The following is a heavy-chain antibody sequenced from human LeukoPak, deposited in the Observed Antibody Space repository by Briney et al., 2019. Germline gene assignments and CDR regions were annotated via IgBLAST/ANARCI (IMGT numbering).Heavy chain of an antibody. V-gene: IGHV3-74*01. D-gene: IGHD3-10*01. Sequence: GGSLRLSCAASGFTFSTYWMHWVRQAPGTGLVWVSCINSDGSSTGYADSVKGRFTISRDNAKNTLYLQMNSLRAEDTAVFYCAKDRSAYYGSGSLGTFTIWGQGTMVTVSS. CDR3: AKDRSAYYGSGSLGTFTI. CDR2: INSDGSST. CDR1: GFTFSTYW. J-gene: IGHJ3*02.